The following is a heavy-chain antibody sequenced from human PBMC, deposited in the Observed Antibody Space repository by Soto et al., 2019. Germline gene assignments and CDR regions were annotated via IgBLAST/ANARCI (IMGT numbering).Heavy chain of an antibody. V-gene: IGHV3-7*01. Sequence: GGSLRLSCVASGSTFGNYWMSWVRQAPGKGLEWVANIKEDGSEKYYVDSVKGRFTISRDNAKNSLYLQMNSLRAEDTAVYYCATDADSSGWELDYWGQGTLVTVSS. CDR3: ATDADSSGWELDY. CDR1: GSTFGNYW. J-gene: IGHJ4*02. D-gene: IGHD6-19*01. CDR2: IKEDGSEK.